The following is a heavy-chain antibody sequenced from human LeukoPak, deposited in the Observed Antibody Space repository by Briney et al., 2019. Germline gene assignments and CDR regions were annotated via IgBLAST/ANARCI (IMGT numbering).Heavy chain of an antibody. CDR1: GGSFSGYY. V-gene: IGHV4-34*01. D-gene: IGHD1-26*01. J-gene: IGHJ1*01. CDR2: INHSGST. CDR3: ARHWPFDTSGSYSGYFQH. Sequence: SETLSLTCAVYGGSFSGYYWSWIRQPPGKGLEWIGEINHSGSTNYNPSLKSRVTISVDTSKNQFSLKLSSVTAADTAVYYCARHWPFDTSGSYSGYFQHWGQGTLVTVSS.